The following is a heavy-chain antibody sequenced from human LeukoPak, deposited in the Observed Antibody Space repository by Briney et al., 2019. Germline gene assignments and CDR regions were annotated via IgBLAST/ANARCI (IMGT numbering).Heavy chain of an antibody. D-gene: IGHD3-22*01. CDR3: AKDFDHYDSSGYYYGDY. V-gene: IGHV3-66*02. CDR2: IYSGGST. Sequence: GGSLRLSCAASGFTVSNNYMSWVRQAPGEGLERASVIYSGGSTSYADSVQGRFIISRDNSKNTLYLQMHSLRAEDTAVYYCAKDFDHYDSSGYYYGDYWGQGTLVTVSS. J-gene: IGHJ4*02. CDR1: GFTVSNNY.